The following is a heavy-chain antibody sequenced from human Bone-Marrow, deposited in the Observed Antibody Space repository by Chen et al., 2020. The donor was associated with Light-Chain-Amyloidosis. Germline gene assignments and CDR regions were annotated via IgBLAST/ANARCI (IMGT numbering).Heavy chain of an antibody. D-gene: IGHD5-12*01. CDR3: ARRRDGYNFDY. V-gene: IGHV5-51*01. J-gene: IGHJ4*02. CDR1: GYTFPNYW. CDR2: IYPDDSDA. Sequence: EVQLEQSGPEVKKPGESLKISCKGSGYTFPNYWIGWVRQMPGKDLEWMDVIYPDDSDARYSPSFEGQVTISADKSITTAYLQWRSLKASDTAMYYCARRRDGYNFDYWGQGTLVTVSS.